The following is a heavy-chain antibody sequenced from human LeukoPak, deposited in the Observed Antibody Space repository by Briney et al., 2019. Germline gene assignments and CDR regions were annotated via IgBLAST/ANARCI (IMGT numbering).Heavy chain of an antibody. CDR2: INDSGKTR. J-gene: IGHJ4*02. CDR1: GFTLSSYE. D-gene: IGHD7-27*01. V-gene: IGHV3-48*03. CDR3: GRGHWGLDY. Sequence: GGSLRLSCAASGFTLSSYEMNWVRQAPGKGLEWISYINDSGKTRYYADSVKGRFTISRDNAKNSLYLQMYSLRAEDTAVYYCGRGHWGLDYWGQGALVTVSS.